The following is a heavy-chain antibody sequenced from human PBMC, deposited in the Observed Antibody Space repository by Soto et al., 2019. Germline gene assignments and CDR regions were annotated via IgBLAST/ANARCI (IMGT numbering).Heavy chain of an antibody. D-gene: IGHD5-18*01. CDR3: ARVDTAMVWFWFDP. J-gene: IGHJ5*02. V-gene: IGHV3-30-3*01. CDR1: GFTFSSYA. Sequence: QVQLVESGGGVVQPGRSLRLSCAASGFTFSSYAMHGVRQAPGKGLEWVAVISYDGSNKYYADSVKGRFTISRDNTKNTLYLQMNSLRAEDTAVYYCARVDTAMVWFWFDPWGQGTLVTVSS. CDR2: ISYDGSNK.